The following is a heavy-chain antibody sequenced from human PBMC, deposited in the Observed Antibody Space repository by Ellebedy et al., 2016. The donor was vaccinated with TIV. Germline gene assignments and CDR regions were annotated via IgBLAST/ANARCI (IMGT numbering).Heavy chain of an antibody. CDR1: GFTFSSYA. Sequence: MPGGSLRLSCAASGFTFSSYAMSWVRQAPGKGLEWIGSIYYSGSTYYNPSLKSRVTISVDTSKNQFSLKLSSVTAADTAVYYCAVGYYYGFDYWGQGTLVTVSS. J-gene: IGHJ4*02. CDR3: AVGYYYGFDY. V-gene: IGHV4-38-2*01. CDR2: IYYSGST. D-gene: IGHD3-22*01.